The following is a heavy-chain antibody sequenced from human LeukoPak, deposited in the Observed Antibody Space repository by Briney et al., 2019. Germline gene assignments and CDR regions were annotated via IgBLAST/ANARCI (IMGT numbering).Heavy chain of an antibody. CDR2: INPYTGGA. CDR1: GYTFTGYF. D-gene: IGHD3-10*01. J-gene: IGHJ4*02. CDR3: ARNYYGSGIYYNPGGY. Sequence: ASVKVSCTASGYTFTGYFMHWVRQAPGQGLEWMGWINPYTGGANYAQKFQGRVTMTRDTSISTVYMELSWLRFDDTAVYYCARNYYGSGIYYNPGGYWGQGTLVTVSS. V-gene: IGHV1-2*02.